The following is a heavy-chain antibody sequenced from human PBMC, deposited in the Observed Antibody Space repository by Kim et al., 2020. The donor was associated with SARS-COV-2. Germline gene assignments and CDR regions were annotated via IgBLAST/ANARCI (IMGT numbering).Heavy chain of an antibody. CDR2: ILASGST. V-gene: IGHV4-4*07. CDR1: GGSFSSYH. Sequence: SETLSLICTVSGGSFSSYHWSWIRQSAGRGLEWIGRILASGSTNYNPSLKSRLTMSVNTSKHQMSLKLSSVTAADTAMYYCARQVAGTDRRFDYWGQGILVTVSS. J-gene: IGHJ4*02. CDR3: ARQVAGTDRRFDY. D-gene: IGHD6-19*01.